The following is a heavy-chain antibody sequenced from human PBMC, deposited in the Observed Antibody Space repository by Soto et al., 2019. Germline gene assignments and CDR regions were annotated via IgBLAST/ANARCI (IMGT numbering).Heavy chain of an antibody. D-gene: IGHD3-10*01. V-gene: IGHV3-33*01. J-gene: IGHJ4*02. Sequence: QVQLVESGGGVVQPGRSLRLSCAASGFAFRNFGLYWVRQAPGKGLVWVAVIWYDGSNQYYADSVKGRFTISRDNSKNTLYLQMNSLRADDTALYFRARDHSALKYFHLGSQGTLVTVSS. CDR3: ARDHSALKYFHL. CDR1: GFAFRNFG. CDR2: IWYDGSNQ.